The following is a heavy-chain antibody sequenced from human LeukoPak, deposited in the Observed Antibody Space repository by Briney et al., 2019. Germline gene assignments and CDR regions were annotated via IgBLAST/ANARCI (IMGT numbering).Heavy chain of an antibody. CDR1: GFTFSTYS. CDR2: ISETSSFM. J-gene: IGHJ4*02. CDR3: ARGGYGYNFFDY. V-gene: IGHV3-21*05. D-gene: IGHD5-24*01. Sequence: GGSLRLSCAASGFTFSTYSMNWVRQAPGKGLEWISYISETSSFMYYADSVKGRFTISRDNAKNSLYLQMNSLRAEDTAVYYCARGGYGYNFFDYWGQGTLVTVSS.